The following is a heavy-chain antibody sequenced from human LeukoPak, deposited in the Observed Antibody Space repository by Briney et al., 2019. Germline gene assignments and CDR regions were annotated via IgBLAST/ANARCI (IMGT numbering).Heavy chain of an antibody. CDR1: GYTFTGYY. V-gene: IGHV1-2*02. J-gene: IGHJ4*02. D-gene: IGHD3-10*01. CDR2: INPNSGGT. CDR3: ARELWFGELSIYPQGYFDY. Sequence: ASVKVSCKASGYTFTGYYMHWVRQAPGQGLEWMGWINPNSGGTNYAQKFQGRVTMTRDTSISTAYMELSRLRSDDTAVYYCARELWFGELSIYPQGYFDYWGQGTLVTVSS.